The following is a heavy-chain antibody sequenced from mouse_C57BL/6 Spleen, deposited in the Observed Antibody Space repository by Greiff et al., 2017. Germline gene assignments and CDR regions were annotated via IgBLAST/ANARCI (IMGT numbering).Heavy chain of an antibody. CDR1: GFTFTDYY. CDR3: ARSRFPPVWYFDV. CDR2: IRNKANGYTT. Sequence: EVKLMESGGGLVQPGGSLSLSCAASGFTFTDYYMSWVRQPPGKALEWLGFIRNKANGYTTEYSASVKGRFTISRDNSQSILYLQMNALRAEDSATYYCARSRFPPVWYFDVWGTGTTVTVSS. J-gene: IGHJ1*03. V-gene: IGHV7-3*01.